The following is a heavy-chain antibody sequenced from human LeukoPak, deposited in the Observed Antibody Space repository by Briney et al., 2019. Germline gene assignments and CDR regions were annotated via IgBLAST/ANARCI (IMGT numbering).Heavy chain of an antibody. CDR3: AKDKAPSLTGLPYYFDY. Sequence: GGSLKLSCAAAGFSFGNYVINWVRQAPGRGLEWVSSISGTGFTTKYADSVKGRFTISRDNSKNTLYLQMNSLRAEDTAVYYCAKDKAPSLTGLPYYFDYWGQGTLVTVSS. D-gene: IGHD3-9*01. J-gene: IGHJ4*02. CDR1: GFSFGNYV. V-gene: IGHV3-23*01. CDR2: ISGTGFTT.